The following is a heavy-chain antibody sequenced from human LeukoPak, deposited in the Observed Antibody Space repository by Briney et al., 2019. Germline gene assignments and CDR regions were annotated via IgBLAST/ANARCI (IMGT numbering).Heavy chain of an antibody. J-gene: IGHJ6*04. D-gene: IGHD3-22*01. V-gene: IGHV3-48*03. CDR3: AELGITMIAGV. CDR2: ISNSGSTI. Sequence: GGSLRLSCAASGFTFSSYEMNWVRQAPGKGLEWVSYISNSGSTIYYADSVKGRFTISRDNAKNSLYLQMNSLRAEDTAVYYCAELGITMIAGVWGKGTTVTISS. CDR1: GFTFSSYE.